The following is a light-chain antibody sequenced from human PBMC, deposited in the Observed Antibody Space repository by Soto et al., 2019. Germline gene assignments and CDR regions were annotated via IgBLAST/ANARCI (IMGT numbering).Light chain of an antibody. V-gene: IGLV2-11*01. CDR3: CSGAGSYTYV. J-gene: IGLJ1*01. CDR1: SSDVGGYNY. CDR2: DVS. Sequence: QSALTQPRSVSGSPGQSVTISCTGTSSDVGGYNYVSWYQQHPGKAPKLMIYDVSKRPSGVPDRFSGSKSGNTASLTISGLQAEDEADYYCCSGAGSYTYVFGTGTKVTVL.